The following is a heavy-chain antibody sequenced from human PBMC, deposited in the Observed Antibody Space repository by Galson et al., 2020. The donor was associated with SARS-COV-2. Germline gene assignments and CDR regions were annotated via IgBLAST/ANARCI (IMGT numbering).Heavy chain of an antibody. CDR2: ISSDGSNS. D-gene: IGHD1-26*01. V-gene: IGHV3-30*03. Sequence: GGSLRLSCAASGFTISNYDMHWVRQAPGKGPEGVAVISSDGSNSFYADSLKGRFTISRDNSKSTLYLQMNSLRAEDTAVYYCARGREWELPYYFDDWGQGTLVTVSS. CDR1: GFTISNYD. CDR3: ARGREWELPYYFDD. J-gene: IGHJ4*02.